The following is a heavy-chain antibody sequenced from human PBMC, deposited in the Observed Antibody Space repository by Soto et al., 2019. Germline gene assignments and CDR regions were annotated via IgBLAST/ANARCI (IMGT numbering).Heavy chain of an antibody. J-gene: IGHJ4*02. D-gene: IGHD6-19*01. V-gene: IGHV1-18*01. CDR2: ISAYNGNT. Sequence: QVQLVQSGAEVKKPGASVKVSCKASGYTFTSYGISWVRQAPGQGLEWMGWISAYNGNTNYAQKRQGRVTTTTDTSTSTAYMELRSLRSDDTAVYYCAGLNLSSGWYSFDYWGQGTLVTVSS. CDR3: AGLNLSSGWYSFDY. CDR1: GYTFTSYG.